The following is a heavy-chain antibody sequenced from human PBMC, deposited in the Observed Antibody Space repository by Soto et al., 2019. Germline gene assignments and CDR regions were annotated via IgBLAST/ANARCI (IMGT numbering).Heavy chain of an antibody. CDR2: VSWNGGSI. CDR1: GFTFDDYA. D-gene: IGHD3-10*01. J-gene: IGHJ2*01. V-gene: IGHV3-9*01. Sequence: EVQLVESGGGLVQPGRSLRLSCAASGFTFDDYAMYWVRQAPGKGLEWVSGVSWNGGSIGYAGSVKGRFTISRDSAKNSVDLQMNCLRAEDTAWDYCTKDWPMVRGKDGFDLWGRGTLVTVSS. CDR3: TKDWPMVRGKDGFDL.